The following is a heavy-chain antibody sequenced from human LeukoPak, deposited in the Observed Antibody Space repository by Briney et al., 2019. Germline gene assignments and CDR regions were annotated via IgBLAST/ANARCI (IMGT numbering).Heavy chain of an antibody. Sequence: GGSLRLSCVASGLSCGNYWMDWVRQAPGKGLEWVGNIKQDGSEKYYVDSVKGRFTISRDNAKNSLYLDMNSLRVEDTAIYYCTRDFDPWGQGTLVTVSS. V-gene: IGHV3-7*01. J-gene: IGHJ5*02. CDR2: IKQDGSEK. CDR1: GLSCGNYW. CDR3: TRDFDP.